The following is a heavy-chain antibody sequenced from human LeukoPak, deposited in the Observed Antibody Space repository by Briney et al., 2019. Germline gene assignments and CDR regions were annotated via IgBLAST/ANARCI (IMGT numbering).Heavy chain of an antibody. D-gene: IGHD3-10*01. V-gene: IGHV4-4*09. J-gene: IGHJ3*02. CDR3: ARRAAGKGDAFDI. CDR2: IYTSGST. Sequence: SETLSLTCTVSGGSISSYYWSWIRQPPGKGLEWIGYIYTSGSTNYNPSLKSRVTISVDTSKNQFSLKLSSVTAADTAVYYCARRAAGKGDAFDIWGQGTMVTVSS. CDR1: GGSISSYY.